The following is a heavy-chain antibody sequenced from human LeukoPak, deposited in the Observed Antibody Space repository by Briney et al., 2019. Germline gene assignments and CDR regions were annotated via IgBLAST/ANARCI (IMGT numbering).Heavy chain of an antibody. CDR1: GYTFTDYF. CDR2: INAGNGNT. J-gene: IGHJ4*02. V-gene: IGHV1-3*01. Sequence: GASVKVSCKASGYTFTDYFMNWMRQAPGQRLEWMGWINAGNGNTKYSQKLQGRVTITRDTSSSTAYMQLSSLRSEDTAVYYCARGGFLTSGIVGAMDYWGQGTLVTVSS. D-gene: IGHD1-26*01. CDR3: ARGGFLTSGIVGAMDY.